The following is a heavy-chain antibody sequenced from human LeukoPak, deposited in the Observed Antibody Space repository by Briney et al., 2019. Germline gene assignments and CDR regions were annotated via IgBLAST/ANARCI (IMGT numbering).Heavy chain of an antibody. Sequence: GASVKVSCKASGYTFSDYYTHWVRQAPGQGLEWMGWVNPKSGGTNYARSFQGRISLTTDTTISTAYLDLSRLTSDDTAVYYCETLPPGLAHLLTPNYRRMDAWGQGTTVTVSS. CDR1: GYTFSDYY. D-gene: IGHD1-7*01. CDR2: VNPKSGGT. J-gene: IGHJ6*02. CDR3: ETLPPGLAHLLTPNYRRMDA. V-gene: IGHV1-2*02.